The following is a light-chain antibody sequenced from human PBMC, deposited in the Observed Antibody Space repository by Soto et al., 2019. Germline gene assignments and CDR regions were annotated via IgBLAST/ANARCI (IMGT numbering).Light chain of an antibody. CDR1: QSVSTS. CDR3: QVRDVWPS. V-gene: IGKV3-11*01. CDR2: DAS. Sequence: IVLTQSPATLSLSPGERAALSCRASQSVSTSLAWYQHKPGQAPRLIIYDASKRAPGIPARFSGSGSGTYFTLTISSLEPEDFAVYYCQVRDVWPSFGQGTKVEIE. J-gene: IGKJ1*01.